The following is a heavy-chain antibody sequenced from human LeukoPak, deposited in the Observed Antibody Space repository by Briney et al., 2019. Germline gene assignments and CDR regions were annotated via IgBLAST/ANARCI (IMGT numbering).Heavy chain of an antibody. D-gene: IGHD3-3*01. V-gene: IGHV4-38-2*01. CDR1: GYSISSGYY. CDR2: IYHSGST. J-gene: IGHJ4*02. CDR3: ARLLREWLNFDY. Sequence: KPSETLSLTCALYGYSISSGYYWGWIRPPPGKGLEWIGSIYHSGSTYYNPSLKSRFTISVDTSKNQFSLKLSSVNAADTAVYYCARLLREWLNFDYWGQGTLVTVSS.